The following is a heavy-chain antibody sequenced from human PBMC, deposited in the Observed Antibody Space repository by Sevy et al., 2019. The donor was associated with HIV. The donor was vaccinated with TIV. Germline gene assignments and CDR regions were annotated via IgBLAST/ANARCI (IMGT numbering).Heavy chain of an antibody. J-gene: IGHJ4*02. CDR3: ATGDTAMITDLDY. V-gene: IGHV3-53*01. D-gene: IGHD5-18*01. Sequence: GGSRKLSCGAPGLIFSNNPMNCVRQAPGKGPEWVSGVESGGSTSSADSVKGRFTISRDNSKNMLFLQMSSLRAEDTAIYYCATGDTAMITDLDYWGLGTLVTVSS. CDR2: VESGGST. CDR1: GLIFSNNP.